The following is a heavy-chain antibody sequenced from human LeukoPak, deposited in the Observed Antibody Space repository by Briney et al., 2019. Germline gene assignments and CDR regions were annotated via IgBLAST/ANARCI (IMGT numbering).Heavy chain of an antibody. J-gene: IGHJ4*02. CDR1: GGSISSGGYY. Sequence: PSQTLSLTCTVSGGSISSGGYYWSWIRQHPGKGLEWIGYIYYSGSTYYNPSLKSRVTISVDTSKNQFSLKLSSVTAADTAVYYCARYTAPLRDFDYWGQGTLVTVSS. CDR3: ARYTAPLRDFDY. CDR2: IYYSGST. V-gene: IGHV4-31*03. D-gene: IGHD2-21*02.